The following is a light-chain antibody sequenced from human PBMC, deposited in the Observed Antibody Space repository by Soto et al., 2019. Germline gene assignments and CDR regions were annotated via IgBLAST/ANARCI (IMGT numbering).Light chain of an antibody. J-gene: IGLJ1*01. V-gene: IGLV2-8*01. CDR2: EIS. CDR3: SSYAVNKNSV. Sequence: QSALTQPPSASGSPGQSVTVSCTGTSSDVGGYNFVSWYQHHPGKAPKLIIYEISKRPSGVPDRFSGSKSGNTASLTVSGLQAEDEADYFCSSYAVNKNSVFGTGTKLTVL. CDR1: SSDVGGYNF.